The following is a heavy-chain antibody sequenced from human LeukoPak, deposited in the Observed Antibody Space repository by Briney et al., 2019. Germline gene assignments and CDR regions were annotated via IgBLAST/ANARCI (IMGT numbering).Heavy chain of an antibody. Sequence: GVLRLSCTASGFTFGDYAMSWVRQAPGKGLEWVGFIRSKAYGGTTEYAASVKGRFTISRDDSKSIAYLQMNSLKTEDTAVYYCTRGSDYGYYLGAFDIWGQGTMVTVSS. CDR3: TRGSDYGYYLGAFDI. J-gene: IGHJ3*02. V-gene: IGHV3-49*04. CDR1: GFTFGDYA. CDR2: IRSKAYGGTT. D-gene: IGHD4-17*01.